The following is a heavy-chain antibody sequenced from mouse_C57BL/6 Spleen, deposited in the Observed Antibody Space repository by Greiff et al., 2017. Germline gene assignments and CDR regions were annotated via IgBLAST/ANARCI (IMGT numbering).Heavy chain of an antibody. CDR3: ACVDSSAYFDY. D-gene: IGHD3-2*02. CDR1: GYTFTSYW. V-gene: IGHV1-55*01. J-gene: IGHJ2*01. Sequence: QVHVKQPGAELVKPGASVKMSCKASGYTFTSYWITWVKQRPGQGLEWIGDIYPGSGSTNYNEKFKSKATLTVDTSSSTAYMQLSSLTSEDSAVYYCACVDSSAYFDYWGQGTTLTVSS. CDR2: IYPGSGST.